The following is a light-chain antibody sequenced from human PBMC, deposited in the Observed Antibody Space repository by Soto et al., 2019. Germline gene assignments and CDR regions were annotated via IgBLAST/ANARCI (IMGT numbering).Light chain of an antibody. J-gene: IGKJ1*01. Sequence: EIVLTQSPGTLSLSPGERATLSCRASQSVSNNYLAWYQQKPGQAPRRLIYGASNRATGIPDRFSGSGSGTDFTLTISRLEPDDFAVYYCQQYGSSGTFGQGTKVDI. CDR2: GAS. CDR1: QSVSNNY. CDR3: QQYGSSGT. V-gene: IGKV3-20*01.